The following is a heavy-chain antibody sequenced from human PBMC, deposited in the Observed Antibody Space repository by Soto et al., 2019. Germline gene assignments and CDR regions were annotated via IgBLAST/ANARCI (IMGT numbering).Heavy chain of an antibody. D-gene: IGHD6-13*01. V-gene: IGHV1-3*01. J-gene: IGHJ6*02. CDR1: GYTFTSYA. CDR3: ASQIAEHDYWADDYYGMDV. CDR2: INAGNGNT. Sequence: ASVKVSCKASGYTFTSYAMHWVRQAPGQRLEWMGWINAGNGNTKYSQKFQGRVTITRDTSASTAYMELSSLRSEDTAVYYCASQIAEHDYWADDYYGMDVWGQGTTVTVSS.